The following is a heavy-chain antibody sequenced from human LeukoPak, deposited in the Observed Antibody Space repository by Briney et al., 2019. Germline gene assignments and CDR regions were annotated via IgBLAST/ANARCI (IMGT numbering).Heavy chain of an antibody. CDR3: ARAIRDIVVVPAADY. D-gene: IGHD2-2*01. CDR1: GFGFSAYA. CDR2: ISGTGDST. V-gene: IGHV3-23*01. Sequence: GGSLRLSCVASGFGFSAYAMTWVRQAPGKGLEWVSAISGTGDSTHYAEPVKGRFTISRDNAKNSLYLQMNSLRAEDTAVYYCARAIRDIVVVPAADYWGQGTLVTVSS. J-gene: IGHJ4*02.